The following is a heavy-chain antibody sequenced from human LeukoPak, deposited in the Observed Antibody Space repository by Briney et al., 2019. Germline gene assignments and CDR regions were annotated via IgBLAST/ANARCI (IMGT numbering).Heavy chain of an antibody. D-gene: IGHD2-2*01. CDR3: ARRVPGRSGNWFDP. Sequence: SETLALTCTVSGGSISNNDYFWGWIRQPPGKGLEWIGSMNYGGSTHDNPSLKSRVTISVDTSKNQVSLKLSSVTAADTAVYYCARRVPGRSGNWFDPWGQGTLVTVSS. J-gene: IGHJ5*02. V-gene: IGHV4-39*01. CDR1: GGSISNNDYF. CDR2: MNYGGST.